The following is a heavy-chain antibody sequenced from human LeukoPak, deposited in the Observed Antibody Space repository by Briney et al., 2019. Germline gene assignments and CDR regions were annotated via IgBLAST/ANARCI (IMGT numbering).Heavy chain of an antibody. D-gene: IGHD3-16*02. CDR1: GGSISSYY. V-gene: IGHV4-34*01. J-gene: IGHJ4*02. CDR2: INHSGST. Sequence: SETLSLTCTVSGGSISSYYWSWIRQPPGKGLEWIGEINHSGSTNYNPSLKSRVTISVDTSKNQFSLKLSSVTAADTAVYYCARPKSDHWGSYRYFDYWGQGTLVTVSS. CDR3: ARPKSDHWGSYRYFDY.